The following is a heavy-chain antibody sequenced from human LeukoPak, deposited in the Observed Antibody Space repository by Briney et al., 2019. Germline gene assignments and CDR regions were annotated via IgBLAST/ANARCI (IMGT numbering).Heavy chain of an antibody. Sequence: GGSLRLSCAASGFTVSSNYMSWVRQAPGKGLEWVSVIYSGGSTYYADSVKGRFTISRDNSKNTLYLQMNSLRAEDTAVYYCARVRGYSYGYVYYFDYWGQGTLVTVSS. CDR3: ARVRGYSYGYVYYFDY. D-gene: IGHD5-18*01. J-gene: IGHJ4*02. V-gene: IGHV3-66*01. CDR1: GFTVSSNY. CDR2: IYSGGST.